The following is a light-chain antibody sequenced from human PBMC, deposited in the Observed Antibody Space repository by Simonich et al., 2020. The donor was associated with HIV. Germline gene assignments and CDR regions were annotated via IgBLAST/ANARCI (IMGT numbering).Light chain of an antibody. CDR1: QSVSHSSNNKNY. J-gene: IGKJ4*01. Sequence: DIVMTQSPDSLAVSLGERATINCKSSQSVSHSSNNKNYLAWYQQRPGQPPKLIIYWASTRESGVPDRFSGSWSGTYFTLTISSLQAEDVAVYYCQQYYTTPLTFGGGTKVEIK. V-gene: IGKV4-1*01. CDR2: WAS. CDR3: QQYYTTPLT.